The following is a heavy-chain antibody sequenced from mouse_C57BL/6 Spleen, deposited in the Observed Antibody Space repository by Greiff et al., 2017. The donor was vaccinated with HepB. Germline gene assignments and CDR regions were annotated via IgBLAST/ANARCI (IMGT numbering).Heavy chain of an antibody. V-gene: IGHV5-17*01. D-gene: IGHD2-4*01. CDR3: ATYDYDVYFDY. J-gene: IGHJ2*01. CDR1: GFTFSDYG. Sequence: DVMLVESGGGLVKPGGSLKLSCAASGFTFSDYGMHWVRQAPEKGLEWVAYISSGSSTIYYADTVKGRFTISRDNAKNTLFLQMTSLRSEDTAMYYCATYDYDVYFDYWGQGTTLTVSS. CDR2: ISSGSSTI.